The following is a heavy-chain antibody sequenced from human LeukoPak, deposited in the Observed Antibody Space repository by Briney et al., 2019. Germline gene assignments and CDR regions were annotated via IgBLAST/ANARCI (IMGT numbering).Heavy chain of an antibody. V-gene: IGHV4-59*01. CDR3: ARSRWLHSGDAFDI. CDR1: GGSISSYY. D-gene: IGHD5-24*01. Sequence: SETLSLTCTVSGGSISSYYWSWIRQPPGKGLGWIGYIYYSGSTNYNPSLKSRVTISVDTSKNQFSLKLSSVTAADTAVYYCARSRWLHSGDAFDIWGQGTMVTVSS. J-gene: IGHJ3*02. CDR2: IYYSGST.